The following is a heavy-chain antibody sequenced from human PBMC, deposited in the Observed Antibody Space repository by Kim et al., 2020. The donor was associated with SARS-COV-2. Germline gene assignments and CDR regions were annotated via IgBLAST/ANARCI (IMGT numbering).Heavy chain of an antibody. Sequence: GGSLRLSCAASGITFNTYRMNWVRQAPGKGLEWVASISSSSTTEYYADSVRGRFTIPRDNGKNSLYLHMNSLRDEDTAVYYCARSYFESSGYLAYWGQGTLVTVSS. CDR3: ARSYFESSGYLAY. CDR2: ISSSSTTE. CDR1: GITFNTYR. V-gene: IGHV3-48*02. D-gene: IGHD3-22*01. J-gene: IGHJ4*02.